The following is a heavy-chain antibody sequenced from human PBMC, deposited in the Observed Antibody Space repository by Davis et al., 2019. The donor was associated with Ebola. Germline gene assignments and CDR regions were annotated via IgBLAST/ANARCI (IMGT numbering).Heavy chain of an antibody. CDR1: GFTFDDYG. Sequence: GGSLRLSCAASGFTFDDYGMHWVRQVPGKGPEWVAGITWKSVSLDYADSVRGRFTISRDNAKNSLYLLMNSLRADDTAVYPCVKAGAYDWNYWYFDYWGQGTLVTVSS. J-gene: IGHJ4*02. V-gene: IGHV3-9*01. D-gene: IGHD1-7*01. CDR2: ITWKSVSL. CDR3: VKAGAYDWNYWYFDY.